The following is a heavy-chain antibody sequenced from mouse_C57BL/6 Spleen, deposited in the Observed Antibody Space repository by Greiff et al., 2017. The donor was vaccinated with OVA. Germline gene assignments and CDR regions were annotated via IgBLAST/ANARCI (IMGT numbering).Heavy chain of an antibody. Sequence: QVQLKQSGAELVRPGASVKLSCKASGYTFTDYYINWVKQRPGQGLEWIARIYPGSGNTYYNEKFKGKATLTAEKSSSTAYMQLSSLTSEDSAVYFCARGSSGYVGLWFAYWGQGTLVTVSA. CDR1: GYTFTDYY. J-gene: IGHJ3*01. CDR3: ARGSSGYVGLWFAY. CDR2: IYPGSGNT. V-gene: IGHV1-76*01. D-gene: IGHD3-2*02.